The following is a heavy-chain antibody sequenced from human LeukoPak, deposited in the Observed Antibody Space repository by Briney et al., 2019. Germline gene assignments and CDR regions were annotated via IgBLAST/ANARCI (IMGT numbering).Heavy chain of an antibody. Sequence: SETLSLTCAVSGYSISSGYYWGWIRQPPGKGLEWIGSIYHSGSTYYNPSLKSRVTISVDTSKHQFSLKLSSVTAADTAVYYCARTRGYCSSTSCYPRGAFDIWGQGTMVTVSS. V-gene: IGHV4-38-2*01. J-gene: IGHJ3*02. CDR1: GYSISSGYY. CDR2: IYHSGST. CDR3: ARTRGYCSSTSCYPRGAFDI. D-gene: IGHD2-2*01.